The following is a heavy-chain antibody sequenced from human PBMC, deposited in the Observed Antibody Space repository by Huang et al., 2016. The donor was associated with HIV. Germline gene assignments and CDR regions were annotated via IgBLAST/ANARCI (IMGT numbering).Heavy chain of an antibody. V-gene: IGHV4-39*01. J-gene: IGHJ6*02. CDR3: ARHGRVAGHYYNNMDV. Sequence: LQLQESGPGLVKSSETLSLICTVSGGSISSSSYYWGWIRQPPGKGPEWIGRIYYSGNTYYNPPLKRRVTISVDTSKNQFSLKVNSVTAADTAVYYGARHGRVAGHYYNNMDVWGRGTTVTVSS. CDR2: IYYSGNT. CDR1: GGSISSSSYY. D-gene: IGHD6-19*01.